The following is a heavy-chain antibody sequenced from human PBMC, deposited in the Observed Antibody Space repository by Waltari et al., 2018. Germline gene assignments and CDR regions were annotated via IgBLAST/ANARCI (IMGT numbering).Heavy chain of an antibody. V-gene: IGHV3-53*02. D-gene: IGHD1-26*01. CDR1: GFTVSSNY. CDR3: ARDMGATGLDAFDI. J-gene: IGHJ3*02. CDR2: IYSGGST. Sequence: EVQLVETGGGLIQPGGSLRLSCAASGFTVSSNYMSWVRQAPGKGLEWVSGIYSGGSTYYADSVKGRFTISRDNSKNTLYLQMNSLRAEDTAVYYCARDMGATGLDAFDIWGQGTMVTVSS.